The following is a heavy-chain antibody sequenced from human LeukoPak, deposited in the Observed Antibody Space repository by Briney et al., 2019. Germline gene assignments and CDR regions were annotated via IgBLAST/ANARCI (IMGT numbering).Heavy chain of an antibody. CDR3: ARRRHDWGGDFAN. D-gene: IGHD3-16*01. V-gene: IGHV3-23*01. CDR1: GFTVSSYA. Sequence: PGGSLRLSCAASGFTVSSYAMGWVRQAPGKGLEWVSAIGGGGTLYYADSVKGRFSISRDISKNTLLLQMNSLRAEDTAVYYCARRRHDWGGDFANWGQGTLVTVSS. CDR2: IGGGGTL. J-gene: IGHJ4*02.